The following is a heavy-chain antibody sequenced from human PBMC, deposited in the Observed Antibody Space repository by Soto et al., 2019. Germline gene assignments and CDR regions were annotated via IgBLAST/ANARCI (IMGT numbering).Heavy chain of an antibody. V-gene: IGHV4-4*02. CDR3: ATWGIAVAGTRSDY. D-gene: IGHD6-19*01. CDR1: GGSISSSDW. CDR2: ISHGGST. Sequence: QVHLQELGPGLVKPSGTLSLICAVSGGSISSSDWWTWVRQPPGKGLEWIGEISHGGSTNYNPSLKSRVTMSVDKSKNHFSLRLSSVAAADTAVYYCATWGIAVAGTRSDYWGQGTLVTVSS. J-gene: IGHJ4*02.